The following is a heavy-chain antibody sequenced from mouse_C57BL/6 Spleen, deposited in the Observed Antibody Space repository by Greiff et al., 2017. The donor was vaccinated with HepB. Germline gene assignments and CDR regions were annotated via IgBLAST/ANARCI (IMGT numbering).Heavy chain of an antibody. CDR3: AKPYYDGYSYKGDYAMDY. J-gene: IGHJ4*01. V-gene: IGHV1-53*01. CDR2: INPSNGGT. CDR1: GYTFTSYW. D-gene: IGHD1-1*01. Sequence: QVQLQQPGTELVKPGASVKLSCKASGYTFTSYWMHWVKQRPGQGLEWIGNINPSNGGTNYNEKFKSKATLTVDKSSSTAYMQLSSLTSEDSAVYYGAKPYYDGYSYKGDYAMDYWGQGTSVTVSS.